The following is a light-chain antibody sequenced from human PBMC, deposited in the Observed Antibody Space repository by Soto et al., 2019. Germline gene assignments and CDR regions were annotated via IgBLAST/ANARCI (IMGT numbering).Light chain of an antibody. CDR2: AAS. Sequence: DLQLTQSPSFLSASVGDRVTITCRASQGISSYLAWYQQKSGRAPKLLIYAASTLQSGVPSRFSGSGSGTEFTLTISSLQPEDFATYYCQQLNTDPPATFGGGTKVDIK. CDR3: QQLNTDPPAT. V-gene: IGKV1-9*01. J-gene: IGKJ4*01. CDR1: QGISSY.